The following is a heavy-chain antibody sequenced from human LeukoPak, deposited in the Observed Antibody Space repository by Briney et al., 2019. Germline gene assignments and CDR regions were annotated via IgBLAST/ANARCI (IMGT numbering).Heavy chain of an antibody. CDR2: INPNSGGT. Sequence: ASVKVSCKASGYTFTGYYMHWVRQAPGQGLEWMGWINPNSGGTNYAQKFQGRVTMTRDMSTTTDYMELSSLRSDDTAVYYCARDNSVGDVAWWFDPWGQGTLVTVSS. CDR1: GYTFTGYY. J-gene: IGHJ5*02. CDR3: ARDNSVGDVAWWFDP. D-gene: IGHD1-26*01. V-gene: IGHV1-2*02.